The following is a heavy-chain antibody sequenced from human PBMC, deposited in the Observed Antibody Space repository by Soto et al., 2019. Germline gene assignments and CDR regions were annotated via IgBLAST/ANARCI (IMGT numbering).Heavy chain of an antibody. D-gene: IGHD4-17*01. CDR2: ISYDGSNK. V-gene: IGHV3-30*03. Sequence: GGSLRLSCAASGFTFSSYGMHWVRQAPGKGLEWVAVISYDGSNKYYADSVKGRFTISGDNAKNTLYLQMNSLRAEDTAVYYCARSARMTTVTPSSGFDIWGQGTMVTVSS. J-gene: IGHJ3*02. CDR3: ARSARMTTVTPSSGFDI. CDR1: GFTFSSYG.